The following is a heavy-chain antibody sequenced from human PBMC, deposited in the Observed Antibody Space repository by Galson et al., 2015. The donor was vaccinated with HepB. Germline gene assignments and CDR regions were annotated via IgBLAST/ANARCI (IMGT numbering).Heavy chain of an antibody. D-gene: IGHD2-21*02. CDR3: AREGNCAGGCFHFDS. CDR2: VKDDGTFK. V-gene: IGHV3-74*01. CDR1: GFTFSTYA. Sequence: SLRLSCAASGFTFSTYAMHWVRHAPGEGLVWVSRVKDDGTFKTYADSVKGRFTISRDNAKNTLYLQMNSLRAEDTAVYYCAREGNCAGGCFHFDSWGQGSLITVPS. J-gene: IGHJ4*02.